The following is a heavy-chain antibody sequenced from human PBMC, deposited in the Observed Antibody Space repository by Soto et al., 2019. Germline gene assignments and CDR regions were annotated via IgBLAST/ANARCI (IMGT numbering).Heavy chain of an antibody. Sequence: PGGSLRLSCAASEFTVSSNYMNWVRQAPGKGLECVSTIYSGGSTYYADSVKGRFTISRDNANNTLHLQMNSLRAEDTGLYYCASLGGTSRLWYFDLWGRGTLVTVSS. D-gene: IGHD1-26*01. CDR2: IYSGGST. CDR1: EFTVSSNY. CDR3: ASLGGTSRLWYFDL. J-gene: IGHJ2*01. V-gene: IGHV3-66*01.